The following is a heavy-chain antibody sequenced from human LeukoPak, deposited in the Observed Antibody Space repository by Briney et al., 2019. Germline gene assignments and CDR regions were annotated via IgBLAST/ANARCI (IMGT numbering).Heavy chain of an antibody. D-gene: IGHD2/OR15-2a*01. Sequence: GGSLRLSCEASGFSLSGSWMHWVRQAPGKGLVWVSQSKYDGSTKSYAASVRGRFTISRDNAKNTLYLHMDSLRAEDTAVYYCARSDYFHNWGQGTMVVVSA. CDR2: SKYDGSTK. CDR3: ARSDYFHN. J-gene: IGHJ3*01. CDR1: GFSLSGSW. V-gene: IGHV3-74*01.